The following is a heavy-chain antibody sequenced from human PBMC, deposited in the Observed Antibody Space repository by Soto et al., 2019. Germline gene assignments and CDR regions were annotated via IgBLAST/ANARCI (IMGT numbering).Heavy chain of an antibody. Sequence: QVQLVQSGAEVKKPGASVKVSCKASGYTFTSYYMHWVRQAPGQGLEWMGIINPSGGSTSYAQKFQGRVTMTSDTSTSTVDMKLRSLRSEDTAVYYCARVSPSATRYGYVGNNWFDPWGQGTLVTVSS. V-gene: IGHV1-46*03. J-gene: IGHJ5*02. CDR2: INPSGGST. D-gene: IGHD5-18*01. CDR3: ARVSPSATRYGYVGNNWFDP. CDR1: GYTFTSYY.